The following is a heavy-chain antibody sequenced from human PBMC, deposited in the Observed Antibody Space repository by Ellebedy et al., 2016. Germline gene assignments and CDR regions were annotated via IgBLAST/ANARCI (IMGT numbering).Heavy chain of an antibody. CDR3: ARCWGSYRPLDY. J-gene: IGHJ4*02. Sequence: SETLSLTCTVSGGSISSSSYYWSWIRQPPGKGLEWIGEIYHSGSTNYNPSLKSRVTISVDTSKNQFSLKLSSVTAADTAVYYCARCWGSYRPLDYWGQGTLVTVSS. CDR2: IYHSGST. CDR1: GGSISSSSYY. D-gene: IGHD3-16*02. V-gene: IGHV4-39*07.